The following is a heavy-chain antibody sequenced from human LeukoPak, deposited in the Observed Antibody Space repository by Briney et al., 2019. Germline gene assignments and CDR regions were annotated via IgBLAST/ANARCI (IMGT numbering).Heavy chain of an antibody. CDR3: ARSYYYDSSAH. Sequence: SETLSLTCTVSGGSISSSSYYWGWIRQPPGKGLEWIGSIYYSGSTYYNPSLKSRVTISVDTSKNQFSLKLSSVTAVDTAVYYCARSYYYDSSAHWGQGTLVTVSS. D-gene: IGHD3-22*01. J-gene: IGHJ4*02. V-gene: IGHV4-39*01. CDR2: IYYSGST. CDR1: GGSISSSSYY.